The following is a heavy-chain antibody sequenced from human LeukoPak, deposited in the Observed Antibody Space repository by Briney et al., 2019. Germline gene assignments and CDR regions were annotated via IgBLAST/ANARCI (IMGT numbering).Heavy chain of an antibody. Sequence: GGSLRLSCAAAGFTVSSTYMSWVRQAPGKGLEWVSVIYSGGSTYYADSVKGRFTISRDNSRNTLYLQMNSLRAEDTAVYYCAKVSSLEYMDVWGKGTTVTVSS. CDR2: IYSGGST. D-gene: IGHD1-1*01. CDR3: AKVSSLEYMDV. V-gene: IGHV3-53*01. J-gene: IGHJ6*03. CDR1: GFTVSSTY.